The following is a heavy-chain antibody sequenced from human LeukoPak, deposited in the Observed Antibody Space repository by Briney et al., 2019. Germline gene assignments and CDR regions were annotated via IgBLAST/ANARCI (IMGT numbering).Heavy chain of an antibody. D-gene: IGHD2-15*01. J-gene: IGHJ5*02. CDR2: IIPIFGTA. CDR3: ARGRGYCSGGSCYSRWFDP. V-gene: IGHV1-69*13. Sequence: ASVKVSCKASGGTFSSYAISWVRQAPGQGLEWMGGIIPIFGTANYAQKFQGRVTITADESTSTAYMELSSLRSEDTAVYYCARGRGYCSGGSCYSRWFDPWGQGALVTVSS. CDR1: GGTFSSYA.